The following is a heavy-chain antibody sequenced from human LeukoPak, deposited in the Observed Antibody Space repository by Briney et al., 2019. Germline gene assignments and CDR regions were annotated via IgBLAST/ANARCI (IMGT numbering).Heavy chain of an antibody. CDR3: ARLRFLEWLSYDAFDI. J-gene: IGHJ3*02. CDR1: GYTFTSYD. CDR2: MNPNSGNT. D-gene: IGHD3-3*01. Sequence: ASMKVSCKASGYTFTSYDINWVRQATGQGLEWMGWMNPNSGNTGYAQKFQGGVTITRNTSISTAYMELSSLRSEDTAVYYCARLRFLEWLSYDAFDIWGQGTMVTVSS. V-gene: IGHV1-8*03.